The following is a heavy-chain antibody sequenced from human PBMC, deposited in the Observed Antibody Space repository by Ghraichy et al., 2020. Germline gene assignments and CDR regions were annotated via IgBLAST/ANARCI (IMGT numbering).Heavy chain of an antibody. V-gene: IGHV4-39*01. CDR2: IYYSGST. CDR1: GGSISSSSYY. D-gene: IGHD1-20*01. J-gene: IGHJ4*02. CDR3: ARGSYNWNDVSFDY. Sequence: SETLSLTCTVSGGSISSSSYYWGWIRQPPGKGLEWIGSIYYSGSTYYNPSLKSRVTISVDTSKNQFSLKLSSVTAADTAVYYCARGSYNWNDVSFDYWGQGTLVTVSS.